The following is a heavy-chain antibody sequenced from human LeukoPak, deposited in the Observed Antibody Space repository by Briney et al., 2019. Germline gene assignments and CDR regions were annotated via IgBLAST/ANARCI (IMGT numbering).Heavy chain of an antibody. CDR1: GYTFTSYG. Sequence: ASVKVSCKASGYTFTSYGISWVRQAPGQGLEWMGWINTYNGNTNCAQKLQGRVTMTTDTSTSTADMELRSLRSDDTAVYYCARDPHEFSSGWSHFEYWGQGTLVTVSS. D-gene: IGHD6-19*01. CDR2: INTYNGNT. V-gene: IGHV1-18*01. J-gene: IGHJ4*02. CDR3: ARDPHEFSSGWSHFEY.